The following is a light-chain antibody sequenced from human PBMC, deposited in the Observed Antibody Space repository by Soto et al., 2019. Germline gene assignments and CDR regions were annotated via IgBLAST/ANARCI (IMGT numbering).Light chain of an antibody. V-gene: IGLV1-51*01. CDR3: GSWDSSLSAYV. CDR2: DNN. CDR1: STNIGAGY. J-gene: IGLJ1*01. Sequence: QSVLTQPPSVSGAPGQRITISCTGSSTNIGAGYGVHWYQQRPGTAPKLLIYDNNKRPSGIPDRFSGSKSGTSATLGITGLQTGDEAGYYCGSWDSSLSAYVFGTGTKVTVL.